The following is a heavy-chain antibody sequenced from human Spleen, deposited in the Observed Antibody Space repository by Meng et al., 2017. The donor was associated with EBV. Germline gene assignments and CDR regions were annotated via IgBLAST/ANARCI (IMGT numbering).Heavy chain of an antibody. CDR1: GDSISSFSY. J-gene: IGHJ5*02. Sequence: LRESGPGTVKTSETPSLPCTVSGDSISSFSYWGWIRQPPGRGLEWIGSVHYTGSTYYSPSLKSRVTVSVDTSKNQFSLRLTSVTAADTAVYYCARPFPSWQSPRLDPFGAWGQGTLVTVSS. CDR2: VHYTGST. CDR3: ARPFPSWQSPRLDPFGA. D-gene: IGHD6-19*01. V-gene: IGHV4-39*01.